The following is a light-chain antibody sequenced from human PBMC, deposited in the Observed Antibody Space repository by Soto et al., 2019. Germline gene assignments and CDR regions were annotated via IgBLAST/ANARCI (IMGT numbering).Light chain of an antibody. Sequence: EIVLTQSSGTLSLSPGERVTLSCRASQSVSSNYLAWYQQKSGQAPRLLIYRASTRATGIPDRFSGSGSGTDFSLIISRLEPEDYAVYYCQQYAASPLTFGGGTKLEIK. V-gene: IGKV3-20*01. CDR1: QSVSSNY. CDR2: RAS. J-gene: IGKJ4*01. CDR3: QQYAASPLT.